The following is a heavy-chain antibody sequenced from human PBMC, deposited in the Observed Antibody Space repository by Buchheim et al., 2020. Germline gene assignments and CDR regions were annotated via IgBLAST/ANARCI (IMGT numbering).Heavy chain of an antibody. Sequence: EVQLLESGGGLVQTGGSLRLYCAASGFTFSNFAMGWVRQGPGKGLEWVSAISGSGNSTFYADSVKGRFTISRDSSKNTLSLQMNSLRAEDTAVYYCARGDKVGSVDPWGQGTL. D-gene: IGHD3-10*01. CDR3: ARGDKVGSVDP. CDR1: GFTFSNFA. V-gene: IGHV3-23*01. CDR2: ISGSGNST. J-gene: IGHJ5*02.